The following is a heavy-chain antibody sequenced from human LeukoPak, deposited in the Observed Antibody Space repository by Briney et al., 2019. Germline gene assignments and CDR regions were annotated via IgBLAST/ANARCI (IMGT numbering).Heavy chain of an antibody. D-gene: IGHD4-17*01. J-gene: IGHJ6*02. CDR3: ASRYYGDSYYGMDV. Sequence: KASETLSLTCTASGGSISSYYWSWIRQPPGKGLEWIGYIYYSGSTNYNPSLKSRVTISVDTSKNQFSLKLSSVTAADTAVYYCASRYYGDSYYGMDVWGQGTTVTVSS. CDR2: IYYSGST. V-gene: IGHV4-59*01. CDR1: GGSISSYY.